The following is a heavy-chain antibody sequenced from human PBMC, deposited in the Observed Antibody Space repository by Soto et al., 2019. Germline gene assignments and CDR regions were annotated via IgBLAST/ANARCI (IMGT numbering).Heavy chain of an antibody. CDR2: ISAYNGNT. V-gene: IGHV1-18*01. J-gene: IGHJ4*02. D-gene: IGHD3-10*01. CDR3: ARNPRKLLWFGEDWMVDYFDY. Sequence: QVQLVQSGAEVKKPGASVKVSCKASGYTFTSYGISWVRRAPGQGLEWMGWISAYNGNTNYAQKLQGRGTMTTDTSTSTAYMELRSLRSDDTAVYYCARNPRKLLWFGEDWMVDYFDYWGQGTLVTVSS. CDR1: GYTFTSYG.